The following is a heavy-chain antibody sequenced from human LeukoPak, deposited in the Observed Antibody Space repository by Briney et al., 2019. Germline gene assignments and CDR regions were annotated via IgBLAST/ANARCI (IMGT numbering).Heavy chain of an antibody. Sequence: SVKVSCEASGGTFSSYAISWVRQAPGQGLEWMGGIIPIFGTANYAQKFQGRVTITTDESTSTAYMELSSLRSEDTAMYYCARGNGAVARNYYYYYYMDVWGKGTTVTVSS. V-gene: IGHV1-69*05. J-gene: IGHJ6*03. D-gene: IGHD6-19*01. CDR2: IIPIFGTA. CDR3: ARGNGAVARNYYYYYYMDV. CDR1: GGTFSSYA.